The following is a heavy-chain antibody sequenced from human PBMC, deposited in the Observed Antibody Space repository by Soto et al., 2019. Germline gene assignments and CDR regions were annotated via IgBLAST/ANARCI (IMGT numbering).Heavy chain of an antibody. Sequence: GGSLRLSCAASGFTFSSYGMHWVRQAPGKGLEWVAVISYDGSNKYYADSVKGRFTISRDNSKNTLYLQVNNLRAEDTAVYYCAKDNCISTSCYRLYNWFDPWGQGTLVTVSS. D-gene: IGHD2-2*01. CDR1: GFTFSSYG. V-gene: IGHV3-30*18. CDR2: ISYDGSNK. CDR3: AKDNCISTSCYRLYNWFDP. J-gene: IGHJ5*02.